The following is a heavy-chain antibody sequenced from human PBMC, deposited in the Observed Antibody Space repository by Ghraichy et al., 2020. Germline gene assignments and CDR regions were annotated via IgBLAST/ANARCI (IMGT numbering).Heavy chain of an antibody. V-gene: IGHV4-34*01. CDR3: ARPSPHYDFWSGYSNWFDP. D-gene: IGHD3-3*01. CDR1: GGSFSGYY. CDR2: INHSGST. J-gene: IGHJ5*02. Sequence: SETLSLTCAVYGGSFSGYYWSWIRQPPGKGLEWIGEINHSGSTNYNPSLKSRVTISVDTSKNQFSLKLSSVTAADTAVYYCARPSPHYDFWSGYSNWFDPWGQGTLVTVSS.